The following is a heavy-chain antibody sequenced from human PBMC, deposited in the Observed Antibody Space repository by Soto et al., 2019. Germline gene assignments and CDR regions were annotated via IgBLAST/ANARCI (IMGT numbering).Heavy chain of an antibody. V-gene: IGHV3-74*01. CDR2: ISPDGSIT. CDR3: ARTRRKSSSGFDI. Sequence: EVQLVESGGGLAQPGGSLRLSCAASGFSFSNHWIHWVRQAPGQGLESITRISPDGSITDYAGSVRGRFNISRDNAKDKLYLQMSSLRVEDTAVFYRARTRRKSSSGFDIWGQGKKVTVSS. J-gene: IGHJ3*02. CDR1: GFSFSNHW. D-gene: IGHD1-26*01.